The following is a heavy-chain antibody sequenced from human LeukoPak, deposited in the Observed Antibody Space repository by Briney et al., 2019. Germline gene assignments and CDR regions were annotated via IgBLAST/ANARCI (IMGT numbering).Heavy chain of an antibody. CDR3: VRVGGAFDL. Sequence: QPGGSLRLSCAASGFTFSDYSMNWVRQAPGKGLEWISYISSSSSTIYYAVSVKGRFTISRDNAKKSLYMQMNSLRAEDTAVYYCVRVGGAFDLWGQGTRVSVSS. J-gene: IGHJ3*01. D-gene: IGHD3-16*01. V-gene: IGHV3-48*01. CDR1: GFTFSDYS. CDR2: ISSSSSTI.